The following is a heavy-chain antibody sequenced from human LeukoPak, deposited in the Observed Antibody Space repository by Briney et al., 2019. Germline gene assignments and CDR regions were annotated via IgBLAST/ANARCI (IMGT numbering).Heavy chain of an antibody. V-gene: IGHV5-51*01. J-gene: IGHJ4*02. CDR1: GYSFTSYW. CDR3: ARRGLGSSGYYYVDY. CDR2: IYPGDSDT. Sequence: GESLKISCKGSGYSFTSYWIGWVRQIPGKGRKWMGIIYPGDSDTRNSPSFQGQVTISADKSISTAYLQWSSLKASDTAMYYCARRGLGSSGYYYVDYWGPGTLVTVSS. D-gene: IGHD3-22*01.